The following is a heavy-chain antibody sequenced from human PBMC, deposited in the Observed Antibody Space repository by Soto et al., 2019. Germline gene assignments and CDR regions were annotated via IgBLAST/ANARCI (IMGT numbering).Heavy chain of an antibody. D-gene: IGHD2-2*02. Sequence: GASVKVSCKASGYTFTGYYMHWVRQAPGQGLEWMGWINPNSGGTNYAQKFQGRVTMTRDTSISTAYMELSRLRSDDTAVYYCAREGCSSTSCYSLYYYGMDVWGQGTTVTVSS. CDR2: INPNSGGT. V-gene: IGHV1-2*02. J-gene: IGHJ6*02. CDR1: GYTFTGYY. CDR3: AREGCSSTSCYSLYYYGMDV.